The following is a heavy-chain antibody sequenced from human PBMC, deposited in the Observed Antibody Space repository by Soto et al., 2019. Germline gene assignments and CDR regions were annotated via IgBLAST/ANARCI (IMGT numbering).Heavy chain of an antibody. CDR2: IYYSGST. Sequence: PSETLSLTCTVSGGSINNGDYYWSWIRQPPEKGLEWIGYIYYSGSTYYNPSLKSRVTISVDTSKNQFSLKLNSVTAADTAVYYCARDLWGYCGTDCYPLDVWGQGTTVTVSS. D-gene: IGHD2-21*02. V-gene: IGHV4-30-4*02. CDR3: ARDLWGYCGTDCYPLDV. J-gene: IGHJ6*02. CDR1: GGSINNGDYY.